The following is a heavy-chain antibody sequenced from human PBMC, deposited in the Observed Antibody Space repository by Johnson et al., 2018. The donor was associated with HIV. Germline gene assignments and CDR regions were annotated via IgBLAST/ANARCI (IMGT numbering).Heavy chain of an antibody. D-gene: IGHD1-26*01. J-gene: IGHJ3*02. CDR1: GFTVSSNY. V-gene: IGHV3-20*04. CDR2: INWNGGST. Sequence: VQLVESGGGLVQPGGSLRLSCAASGFTVSSNYMSWVRQAPGKGLEWVSGINWNGGSTAYADSVKGRFTISRDNAKNSLYLQVNSLRAEDTAVYYCARDDRIVGASMGAFDIWGQGTMVTVSS. CDR3: ARDDRIVGASMGAFDI.